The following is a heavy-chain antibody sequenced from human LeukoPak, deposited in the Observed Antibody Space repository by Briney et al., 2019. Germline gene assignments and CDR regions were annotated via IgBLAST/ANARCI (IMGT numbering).Heavy chain of an antibody. D-gene: IGHD4-11*01. CDR1: GYTFTHNW. CDR2: IYPGDSDT. Sequence: GKSLKISCKVSGYTFTHNWIGWVRQMPGKGLEWMGIIYPGDSDTRYSPSFQGQVTISADKSISTAYLQWSSLKASDTAMYYCARRRDSNSPMDVWGQGTTVTVSS. J-gene: IGHJ6*02. CDR3: ARRRDSNSPMDV. V-gene: IGHV5-51*01.